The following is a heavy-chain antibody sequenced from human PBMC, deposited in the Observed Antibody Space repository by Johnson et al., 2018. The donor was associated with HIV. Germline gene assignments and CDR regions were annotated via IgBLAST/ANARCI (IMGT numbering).Heavy chain of an antibody. CDR3: ARDRVGDSSSLLLVSAFDI. V-gene: IGHV3-30*19. J-gene: IGHJ3*02. D-gene: IGHD6-13*01. Sequence: VQLVESGGGVVQPGRSLRLSCEASGFTLSSYGTHWVRQAPGKGLEWVAVISYDGSNKYYADSVKGRFTISRDNSRNTLYLQMNSLRAEDTAVYYCARDRVGDSSSLLLVSAFDIWGQGTMVTVSS. CDR1: GFTLSSYG. CDR2: ISYDGSNK.